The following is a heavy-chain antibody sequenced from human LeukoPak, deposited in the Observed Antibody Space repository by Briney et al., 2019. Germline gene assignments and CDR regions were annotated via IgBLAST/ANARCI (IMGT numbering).Heavy chain of an antibody. Sequence: ASVKVSCKASGYSFSSYGISWVQQAPGQGLEWMGWISAYNGNTNYAQRLQGRVTMTTDTSTSTAYMELRSLTSDDTAVYYCARVPSGGPFDYWGQGTLVTVSS. CDR3: ARVPSGGPFDY. V-gene: IGHV1-18*01. CDR2: ISAYNGNT. CDR1: GYSFSSYG. J-gene: IGHJ4*02. D-gene: IGHD2-15*01.